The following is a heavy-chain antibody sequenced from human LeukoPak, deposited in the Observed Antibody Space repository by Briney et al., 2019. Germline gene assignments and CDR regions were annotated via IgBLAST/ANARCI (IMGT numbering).Heavy chain of an antibody. V-gene: IGHV1-69*13. CDR1: GGTFSSYA. Sequence: SVTVSCKASGGTFSSYAISWVRQAPGQGLEWMGGIIPIFGTANYAQKFQGRVTITADESTSTAYMELSSLRSEDTAVYYCARDGGDDYGDPQYYFDYWGQGTLVTVSS. D-gene: IGHD4-17*01. CDR2: IIPIFGTA. CDR3: ARDGGDDYGDPQYYFDY. J-gene: IGHJ4*02.